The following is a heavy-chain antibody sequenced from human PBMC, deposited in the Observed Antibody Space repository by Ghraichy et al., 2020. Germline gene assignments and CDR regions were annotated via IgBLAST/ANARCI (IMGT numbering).Heavy chain of an antibody. CDR3: ARGRIAVAPNPTDYYYYCGMDV. D-gene: IGHD6-19*01. Sequence: SETLSLTCTVSGGSISSSSYYWGWIRQPPGKGLEWIGSIYYSGSTYYNPSLKSRVTISVDTSKNQFSLKLSSVTAADTAVYYCARGRIAVAPNPTDYYYYCGMDVWGQGTTVTVSS. CDR2: IYYSGST. V-gene: IGHV4-39*07. J-gene: IGHJ6*02. CDR1: GGSISSSSYY.